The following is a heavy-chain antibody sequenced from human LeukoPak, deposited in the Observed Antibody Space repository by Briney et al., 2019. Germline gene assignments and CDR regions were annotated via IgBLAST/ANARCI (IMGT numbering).Heavy chain of an antibody. D-gene: IGHD3-16*02. J-gene: IGHJ4*02. CDR1: GFTVSSNY. CDR2: IYSGGST. V-gene: IGHV3-66*01. Sequence: PGGSLRLSCAASGFTVSSNYMSWVRQAPGKGLEWVSVIYSGGSTYYADSVKGRFTISRDNSKNTLYLQMNSLRAEDTAVYYCAKVYYDYVWGSYRQRFFDYWGQGTLVTVSS. CDR3: AKVYYDYVWGSYRQRFFDY.